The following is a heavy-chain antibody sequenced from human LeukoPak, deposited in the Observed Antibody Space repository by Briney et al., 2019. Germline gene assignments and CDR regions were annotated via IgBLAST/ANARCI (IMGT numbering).Heavy chain of an antibody. V-gene: IGHV4-4*07. CDR2: IYTSGST. CDR1: GGSITSYY. J-gene: IGHJ4*02. D-gene: IGHD6-19*01. CDR3: ARDLDSSGWCSFDY. Sequence: SETLSLTCTVSGGSITSYYWSWIRQPAGKGLHWIGRIYTSGSTNYNPSLKSRVTMSVDTSKNQFSLKLSSVAAADTAVYYCARDLDSSGWCSFDYWGQGTLVTVSS.